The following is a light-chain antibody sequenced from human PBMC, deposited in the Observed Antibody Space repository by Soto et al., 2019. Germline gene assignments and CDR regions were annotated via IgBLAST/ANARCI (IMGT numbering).Light chain of an antibody. Sequence: IVLTQSPGTLSLSPGERATLSCRASQSVGSFLAWYQQRPGQAPRLLIYAASSRAAGIPDRFSGSGSGTDFTLDISRLEPEDFAVYYCQEYENTPGTFGRGTRLEIK. CDR3: QEYENTPGT. J-gene: IGKJ5*01. V-gene: IGKV3-20*01. CDR2: AAS. CDR1: QSVGSF.